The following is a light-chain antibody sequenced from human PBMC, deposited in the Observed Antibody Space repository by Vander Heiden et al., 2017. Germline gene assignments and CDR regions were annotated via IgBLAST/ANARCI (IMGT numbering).Light chain of an antibody. CDR3: QQDDSTPFT. V-gene: IGKV4-1*01. CDR2: WAS. CDR1: QSVLYSSNNKNY. Sequence: DIVMTPSPASLALSLGERATINCKSSQSVLYSSNNKNYLAWYQQKPGQPPKLLIYWASTRESGVPDRFSGSGSGTDFTLTISSLQAEDVAVYYCQQDDSTPFTFGHGTKVDIK. J-gene: IGKJ3*01.